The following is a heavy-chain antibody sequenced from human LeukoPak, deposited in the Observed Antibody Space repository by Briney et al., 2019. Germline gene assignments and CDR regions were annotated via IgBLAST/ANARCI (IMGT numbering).Heavy chain of an antibody. Sequence: ASVKVSCKASGYTFTSYYMHWVRQAPGQGLEWMGIINPSGGSTSYAQKFQGRVTMTRDTSTSTVYTELSSLRSEDTAVYYCARPTVLYSGSYYRLDYWGQGTLVTVSS. CDR3: ARPTVLYSGSYYRLDY. V-gene: IGHV1-46*01. CDR2: INPSGGST. J-gene: IGHJ4*02. CDR1: GYTFTSYY. D-gene: IGHD1-26*01.